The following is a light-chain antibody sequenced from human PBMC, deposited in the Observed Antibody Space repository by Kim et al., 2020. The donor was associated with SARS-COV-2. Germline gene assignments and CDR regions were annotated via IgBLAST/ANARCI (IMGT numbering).Light chain of an antibody. Sequence: RATINCKSSQSVLYTTNNKDHLAWYQQKAGQPPKMLIYWASTRESGVPDRFSGSGSGTDFTLTISGLQAEDVAVYYCQKYYSSFTLGQGTRLEIK. CDR3: QKYYSSFT. CDR2: WAS. CDR1: QSVLYTTNNKDH. V-gene: IGKV4-1*01. J-gene: IGKJ5*01.